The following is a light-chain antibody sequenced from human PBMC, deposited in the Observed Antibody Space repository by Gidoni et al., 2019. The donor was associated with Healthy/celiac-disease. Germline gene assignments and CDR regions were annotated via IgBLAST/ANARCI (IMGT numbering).Light chain of an antibody. CDR2: QDS. Sequence: SYELTQPPSVSVSPGQTASITCSGDKLGDKYACWYQQQPGQSPVLVIYQDSKRPSGIPERFSGSNSGNTATLTISGTQAMDEADYYCQAWDSSPYVVFGGGTKLTVL. CDR3: QAWDSSPYVV. V-gene: IGLV3-1*01. CDR1: KLGDKY. J-gene: IGLJ2*01.